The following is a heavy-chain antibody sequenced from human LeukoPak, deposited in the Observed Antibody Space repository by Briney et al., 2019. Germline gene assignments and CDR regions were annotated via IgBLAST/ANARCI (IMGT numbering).Heavy chain of an antibody. CDR1: GGSISSSSPYY. CDR2: MYYSGST. V-gene: IGHV4-39*01. Sequence: SETLSLTCTVSGGSISSSSPYYWGWIRQPPGKGLEWIGSMYYSGSTYYNPSLKSRVTIFVDTSKNQFSLKVRSVAAADTAVYYCVKHTHSCYDLSHWGQGTLVTVSS. J-gene: IGHJ4*02. D-gene: IGHD2-15*01. CDR3: VKHTHSCYDLSH.